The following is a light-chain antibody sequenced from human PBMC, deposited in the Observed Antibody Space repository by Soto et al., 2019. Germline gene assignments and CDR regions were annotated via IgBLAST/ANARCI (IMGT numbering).Light chain of an antibody. J-gene: IGLJ2*01. V-gene: IGLV1-47*01. CDR3: APCDDSLSGVV. CDR1: TSNIGSNY. Sequence: QSVLTQPPSASGTPGQRVSISCSGSTSNIGSNYVCWFQQLPGTAPKLLIYRNDQRPSGVPDRFSGSKSGTSASLAISGLRSEDEDDYYCAPCDDSLSGVVFGGGTKLTVL. CDR2: RND.